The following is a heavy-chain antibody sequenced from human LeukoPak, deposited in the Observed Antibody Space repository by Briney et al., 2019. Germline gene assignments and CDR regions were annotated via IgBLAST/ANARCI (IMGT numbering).Heavy chain of an antibody. V-gene: IGHV1-69*06. D-gene: IGHD2-2*01. CDR3: ARDCSSASCYERGSYFYFYMDI. CDR1: VCTLPHYA. Sequence: SDTVPHMPSVCTLPHYAFSWLRQAPAPGREGTGGVIPMSGTIYYAQKFQGRVTITADRSTNTAYMELNSLRSEDTAVIYCARDCSSASCYERGSYFYFYMDIWGSGTTVTVSS. J-gene: IGHJ6*03. CDR2: VIPMSGTI.